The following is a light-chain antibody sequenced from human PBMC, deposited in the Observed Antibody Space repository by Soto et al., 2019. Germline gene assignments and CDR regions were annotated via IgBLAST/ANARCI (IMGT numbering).Light chain of an antibody. CDR2: GNS. Sequence: QSVLTQPPSVSGAPGQRVTISCTGSSSNIGAGYDVHWYQQLPGTAPKLLIYGNSNRPSGVPDRFSGSKSGTSASLAITGLQAEDEADYYCQSYDSNLSGWGVFGGGTQLTVL. CDR3: QSYDSNLSGWGV. V-gene: IGLV1-40*01. CDR1: SSNIGAGYD. J-gene: IGLJ2*01.